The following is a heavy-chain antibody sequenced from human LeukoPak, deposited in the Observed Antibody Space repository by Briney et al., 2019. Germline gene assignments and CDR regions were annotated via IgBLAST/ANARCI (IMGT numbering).Heavy chain of an antibody. J-gene: IGHJ4*02. D-gene: IGHD1-26*01. V-gene: IGHV3-11*01. CDR2: ISSSGSTI. CDR3: VRELSRSGSYAY. Sequence: NPGGSLRLSCAASGFTFSDYYMSWIRQAPGKGLEWVSYISSSGSTIYYADSVKGRFTISRDNAKNSLYLQMNSLRAEDTAVYYCVRELSRSGSYAYWGQGTLVTVSS. CDR1: GFTFSDYY.